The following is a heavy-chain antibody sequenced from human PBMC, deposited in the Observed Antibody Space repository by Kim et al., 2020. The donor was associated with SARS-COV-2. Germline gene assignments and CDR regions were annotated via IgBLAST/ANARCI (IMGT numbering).Heavy chain of an antibody. D-gene: IGHD6-13*01. CDR3: ARRTILAAAGTSFDY. J-gene: IGHJ4*02. V-gene: IGHV5-51*01. Sequence: GESLKISCKGSGYSFTSYWIGWVRQMPGKGLEWMGIIYPGDSDTRYSPSFQGQVTISADKSISTAYLQWSSLKASDTAMYYCARRTILAAAGTSFDYWGQGTLVTVSS. CDR1: GYSFTSYW. CDR2: IYPGDSDT.